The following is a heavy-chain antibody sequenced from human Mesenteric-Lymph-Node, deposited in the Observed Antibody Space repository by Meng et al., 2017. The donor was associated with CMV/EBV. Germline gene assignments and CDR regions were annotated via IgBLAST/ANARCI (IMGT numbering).Heavy chain of an antibody. V-gene: IGHV4-39*07. J-gene: IGHJ5*02. D-gene: IGHD2-2*01. CDR2: IYYSGST. Sequence: GSLRLSCTVSGGSISSSSYYWGWIRQPPGKGLEWIGSIYYSGSTYYNPSLKSRVTISVDTSKNQFSLKLSSVTAADTAVYYCARAHPIVVVPAAMGDWFDPWGQGTLVTVSS. CDR1: GGSISSSSYY. CDR3: ARAHPIVVVPAAMGDWFDP.